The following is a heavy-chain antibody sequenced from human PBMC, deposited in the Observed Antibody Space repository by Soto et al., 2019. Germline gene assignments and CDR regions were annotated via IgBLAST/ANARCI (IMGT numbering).Heavy chain of an antibody. V-gene: IGHV3-23*01. J-gene: IGHJ4*02. D-gene: IGHD2-15*01. CDR1: GFTFSSYA. Sequence: EVQLLESGGGLVQPGGSLRLSCAASGFTFSSYAMSWVRQAPGKGLEWVSAISGSGGSTYYADSVKGRFTISRDNPKNTLYLQMNSLRAEDTAVYYCAKGDLYCSGGSCYDWGQGTLVTVSS. CDR2: ISGSGGST. CDR3: AKGDLYCSGGSCYD.